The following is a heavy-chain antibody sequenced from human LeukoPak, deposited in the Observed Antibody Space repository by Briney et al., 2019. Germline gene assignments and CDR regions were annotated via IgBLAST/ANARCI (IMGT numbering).Heavy chain of an antibody. Sequence: SGGSLRLSCAASGFTFSSCGMHWVRQAPGKGLEGVAFIRYDGSNKYYADSVKGRFTISRDNSKNTLYLQMNSLRTEDTAMYYCAKGVTIFGVVIMGYFDYWGQGTLVTVSS. V-gene: IGHV3-30*02. CDR2: IRYDGSNK. D-gene: IGHD3-3*01. CDR1: GFTFSSCG. J-gene: IGHJ4*02. CDR3: AKGVTIFGVVIMGYFDY.